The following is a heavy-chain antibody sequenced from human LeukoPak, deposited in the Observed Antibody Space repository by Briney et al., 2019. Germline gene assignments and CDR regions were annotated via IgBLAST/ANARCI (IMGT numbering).Heavy chain of an antibody. J-gene: IGHJ4*02. CDR3: ASPTPYYDSSVGGDY. CDR1: GFTVSSNY. CDR2: IYSGGRT. V-gene: IGHV3-66*01. Sequence: PGGSLRLSCAASGFTVSSNYMSWVRHAPGKGLGWVSVIYSGGRTYYTDYVNGRFTISRDTTKNTLYLQMNSLRAEDTAVYYGASPTPYYDSSVGGDYWGQGTLVTVSS. D-gene: IGHD3-22*01.